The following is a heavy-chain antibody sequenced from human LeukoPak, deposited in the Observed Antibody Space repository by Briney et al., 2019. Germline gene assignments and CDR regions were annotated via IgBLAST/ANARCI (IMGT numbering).Heavy chain of an antibody. CDR2: IYHSGST. CDR3: AREPQRTGAFDI. Sequence: PSQTLSLTCAVSGGSISSGGYSWSWIRQPPGKGLEWIGYIYHSGSTYYNPSLKSRVTISVDTSKNQFSLKLSSVTAADTAVYYCAREPQRTGAFDIWGQGTMVTVSS. J-gene: IGHJ3*02. D-gene: IGHD4-17*01. CDR1: GGSISSGGYS. V-gene: IGHV4-30-2*01.